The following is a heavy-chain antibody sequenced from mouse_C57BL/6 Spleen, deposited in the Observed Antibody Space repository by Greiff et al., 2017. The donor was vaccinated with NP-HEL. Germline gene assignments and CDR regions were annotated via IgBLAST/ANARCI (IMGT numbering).Heavy chain of an antibody. J-gene: IGHJ3*01. D-gene: IGHD4-1*01. CDR1: GFTFTDYY. CDR3: ARYEGGLLTGTGVAY. CDR2: IRNKANGYTT. V-gene: IGHV7-3*01. Sequence: EVHLVESGGGLVQPGGSLSLSCAASGFTFTDYYMSWVRQPPGKALEWLGFIRNKANGYTTEYSASVKGRFTISRDNSQSILYLQVNALRAEDSATYYCARYEGGLLTGTGVAYWGQGTLVTVSA.